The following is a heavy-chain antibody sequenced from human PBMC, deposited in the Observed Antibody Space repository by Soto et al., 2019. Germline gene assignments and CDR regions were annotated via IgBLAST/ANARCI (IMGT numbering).Heavy chain of an antibody. CDR2: ISSSSSYT. V-gene: IGHV3-11*06. J-gene: IGHJ4*02. CDR3: ARDLKTAMVTRPLDY. CDR1: GFTFSDYY. D-gene: IGHD5-18*01. Sequence: QVQLVESGGGLVKPGGSLRLSCAASGFTFSDYYMSWIRQAPGKGLEWVSYISSSSSYTNYADCVKGRFTISRDNAKNSLYLQMNSLRAEDTAVYYCARDLKTAMVTRPLDYWGQGTLVTVSS.